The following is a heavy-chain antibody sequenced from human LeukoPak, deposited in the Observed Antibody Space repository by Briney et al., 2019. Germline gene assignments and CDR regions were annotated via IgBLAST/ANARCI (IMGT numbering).Heavy chain of an antibody. D-gene: IGHD6-13*01. CDR1: GFTFSSYS. V-gene: IGHV3-48*04. J-gene: IGHJ3*02. CDR3: AKGEQLVDDAFDI. Sequence: GGSLRLSCAVSGFTFSSYSMNWVRQAPGKGLEWVSYISSSSDTIYYADSVKGRFTISRDNAKKSLYLQMNSLRAEDTALYYCAKGEQLVDDAFDIWGQGTMVTVSS. CDR2: ISSSSDTI.